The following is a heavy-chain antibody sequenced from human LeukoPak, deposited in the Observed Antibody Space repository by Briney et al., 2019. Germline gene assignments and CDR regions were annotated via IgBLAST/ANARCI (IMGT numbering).Heavy chain of an antibody. J-gene: IGHJ5*02. CDR1: GFTFSNYA. CDR3: AKGGTGDGGSWFDP. CDR2: ISGSGGRT. V-gene: IGHV3-23*01. D-gene: IGHD3-16*01. Sequence: PGGSLRLSCAASGFTFSNYAMNWVRQAPGKGVEWVSAISGSGGRTYYADSVKGRFTISRDNSKNTLYLQMNSLRAEDTAVYYCAKGGTGDGGSWFDPWGQGTLVTVSS.